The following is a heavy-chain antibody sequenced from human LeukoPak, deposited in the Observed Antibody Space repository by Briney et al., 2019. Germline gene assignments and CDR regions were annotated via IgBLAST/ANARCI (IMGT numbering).Heavy chain of an antibody. CDR1: GLQLSNYW. Sequence: GGSLRLSCAASGLQLSNYWMVWVRQAPGKGLEWVANMNQDGSKKYYVDSVKGRFTISRDNAKSSLFLQMNSLRAEDTAVYSCELSRLRAAYDIWGQGTVVSVSS. J-gene: IGHJ3*02. CDR3: ELSRLRAAYDI. CDR2: MNQDGSKK. V-gene: IGHV3-7*01. D-gene: IGHD4-17*01.